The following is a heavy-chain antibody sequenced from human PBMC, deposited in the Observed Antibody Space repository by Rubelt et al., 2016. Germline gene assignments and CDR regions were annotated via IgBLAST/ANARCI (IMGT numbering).Heavy chain of an antibody. CDR2: ISGSGGST. CDR3: AKVFRGVERDGYNRQRQDAFDI. J-gene: IGHJ3*02. V-gene: IGHV3-23*04. CDR1: GFTFSSYA. Sequence: VQLVESGGGVVQPGGSLRLSCAASGFTFSSYAMSWVRQAPGKGLEWVSAISGSGGSTYYADSVKGRFTISRDNSKNTLYLQMNSLRAEDTAVYYCAKVFRGVERDGYNRQRQDAFDIWGQGTMVTVSS. D-gene: IGHD5-24*01.